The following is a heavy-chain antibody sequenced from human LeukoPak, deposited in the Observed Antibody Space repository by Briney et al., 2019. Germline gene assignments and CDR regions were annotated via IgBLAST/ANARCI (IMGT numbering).Heavy chain of an antibody. D-gene: IGHD3-3*01. Sequence: GGSLRLSCVASGFTFTAYYMSWIRQAPGKGLEWVSYISSSGSTIYYADSVKGRFTISRDNAKNSLYLQMNSLRAEDTAVYYCWSSANYYYYYMDVWGKGTAVTVSS. J-gene: IGHJ6*03. CDR3: WSSANYYYYYMDV. CDR1: GFTFTAYY. V-gene: IGHV3-11*04. CDR2: ISSSGSTI.